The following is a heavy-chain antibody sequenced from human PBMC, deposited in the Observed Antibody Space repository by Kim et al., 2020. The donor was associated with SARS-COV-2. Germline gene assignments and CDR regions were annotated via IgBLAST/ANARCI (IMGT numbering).Heavy chain of an antibody. Sequence: ASVKVSCKASGYTFTNYAISWVRQAPGRGPEWMGWISPSNGNTNYLKKLQGRVTMTTDTSTNTAYMDLRSLTSDDTAVYYCARDAGSYEMWGQGTLVTVS. CDR1: GYTFTNYA. CDR3: ARDAGSYEM. D-gene: IGHD3-10*01. V-gene: IGHV1-18*01. CDR2: ISPSNGNT. J-gene: IGHJ4*02.